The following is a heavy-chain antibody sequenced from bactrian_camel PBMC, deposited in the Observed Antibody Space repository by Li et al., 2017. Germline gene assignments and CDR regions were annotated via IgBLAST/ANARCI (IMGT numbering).Heavy chain of an antibody. D-gene: IGHD8*01. J-gene: IGHJ4*01. CDR1: GSVTVTKDYEYYC. V-gene: IGHV3S63*01. CDR2: VDGSGAT. CDR3: ATDRWSSVCDGTRDWKTFDY. Sequence: VQLVESGGGSVQAGGSLRLSCVASGSVTVTKDYEYYCMGWFRQAPGKEREAIACVDGSGATIYADAVKDRFSISQDNAKNTLFLQMNSLKPEDTATYYCATDRWSSVCDGTRDWKTFDYWGQGTQVTVS.